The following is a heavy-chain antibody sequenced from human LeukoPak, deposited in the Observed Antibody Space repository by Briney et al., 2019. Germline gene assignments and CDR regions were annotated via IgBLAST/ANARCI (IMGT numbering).Heavy chain of an antibody. CDR1: GGSFSGYY. CDR2: INHSGST. Sequence: PSETLSLTCAVYGGSFSGYYWSWIRQPPGKGLEWIGEINHSGSTNYNPSLKSRVTISVDTSKNQFSLKLSSVTAADTAEYYCARGAHTRSTMVRGVIDYWGQGTLVTVSS. V-gene: IGHV4-34*01. D-gene: IGHD3-10*01. J-gene: IGHJ4*02. CDR3: ARGAHTRSTMVRGVIDY.